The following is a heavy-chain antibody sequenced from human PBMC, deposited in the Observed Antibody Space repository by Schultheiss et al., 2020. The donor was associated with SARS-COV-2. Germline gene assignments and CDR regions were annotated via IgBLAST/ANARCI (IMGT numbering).Heavy chain of an antibody. Sequence: SETLSLTCTVSGGSISSSSYYWSWIRQPAGKGLEWLGRLYTSGSTNYNPSLKSRVTMSVDTSKNQFSLKLSSVTAADTAVYYCARLGGYWGQGTLVTVSS. CDR1: GGSISSSSYY. CDR2: LYTSGST. D-gene: IGHD3-16*01. J-gene: IGHJ4*02. CDR3: ARLGGY. V-gene: IGHV4-61*02.